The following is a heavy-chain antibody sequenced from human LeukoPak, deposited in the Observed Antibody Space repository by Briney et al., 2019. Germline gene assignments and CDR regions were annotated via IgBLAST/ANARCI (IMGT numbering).Heavy chain of an antibody. CDR2: INPSGGST. CDR3: ARGSSSSSWYENWFDP. J-gene: IGHJ5*02. CDR1: GYTFTNYY. Sequence: GASVKVSCKASGYTFTNYYMHWVRQAPGQGLEWMGIINPSGGSTSYAQEFQGKVTMTRDTSTTTVYMELSSLRSEDTAVYFCARGSSSSSWYENWFDPWGQGTLVTVPS. V-gene: IGHV1-46*01. D-gene: IGHD2-2*01.